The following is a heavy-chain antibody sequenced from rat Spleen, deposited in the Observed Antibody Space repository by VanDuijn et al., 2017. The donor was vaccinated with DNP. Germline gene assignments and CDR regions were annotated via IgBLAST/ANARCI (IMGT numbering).Heavy chain of an antibody. Sequence: QVQLTESGPGLVQPSETLSLTCTVSGFSLTDYSVFWVRQSSGKGLEWMGRMRYNGDTAYNSTFKSRLTISRDTSRNQVFFKMNSLQTEDTATYYCARGPSNWGQGVMVTVSS. J-gene: IGHJ2*01. CDR1: GFSLTDYS. CDR3: ARGPSN. V-gene: IGHV2-8*01. CDR2: MRYNGDT.